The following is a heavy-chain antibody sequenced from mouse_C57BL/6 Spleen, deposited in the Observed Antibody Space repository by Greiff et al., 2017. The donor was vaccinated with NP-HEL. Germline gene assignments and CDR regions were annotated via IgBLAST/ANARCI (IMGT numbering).Heavy chain of an antibody. D-gene: IGHD1-1*01. J-gene: IGHJ1*03. CDR2: ILPGSGST. CDR3: ARGVYYYGSSYPWYFDV. CDR1: GYTFTGYW. Sequence: VQLQQSGAELMKPGASVKLSCKATGYTFTGYWIEWVKQRPGHGLEWIGEILPGSGSTNYNEKFKGKATFTADTSSNTAYMQLSSLTTEDSAIYYCARGVYYYGSSYPWYFDVWGTGTTVTVSS. V-gene: IGHV1-9*01.